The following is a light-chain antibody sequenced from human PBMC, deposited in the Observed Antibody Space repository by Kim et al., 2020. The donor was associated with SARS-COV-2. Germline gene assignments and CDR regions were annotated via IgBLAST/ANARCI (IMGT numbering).Light chain of an antibody. J-gene: IGKJ2*01. V-gene: IGKV3-15*01. CDR3: QQYNNWPPVT. CDR1: QSVNSN. Sequence: VSPGERATLSCRASQSVNSNLAWYQQKPGQPPRLLIYGASTRATGIPARFSGSGSGTEFTLTISSLQSEDFVVYYCQQYNNWPPVTFGQGTKLEI. CDR2: GAS.